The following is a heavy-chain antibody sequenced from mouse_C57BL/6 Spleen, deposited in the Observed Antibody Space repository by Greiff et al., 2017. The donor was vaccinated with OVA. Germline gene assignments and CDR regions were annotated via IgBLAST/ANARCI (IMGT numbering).Heavy chain of an antibody. CDR3: ARRTTVVPYAMDY. D-gene: IGHD1-1*01. V-gene: IGHV1-82*01. CDR1: GYAFSSSW. Sequence: VQLQQSGPELVKPGASVKISCKASGYAFSSSWMNWVKQRPGKGLEWIGRIYPGDGDTNYNGKFKGKATLTADKSSSTAYMQLSSLTSEYSAVYFCARRTTVVPYAMDYWGQGTSVTVSS. J-gene: IGHJ4*01. CDR2: IYPGDGDT.